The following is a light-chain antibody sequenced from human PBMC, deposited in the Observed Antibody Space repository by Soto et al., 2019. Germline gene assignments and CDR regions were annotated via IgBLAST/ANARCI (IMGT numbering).Light chain of an antibody. CDR2: ANT. CDR3: QAYDSSLSGSV. J-gene: IGLJ3*02. V-gene: IGLV1-40*01. CDR1: SSNLGADYD. Sequence: QSALTKPPSVSGAQGQRVTISCTGSSSNLGADYDVRWYQQLPGAAPKLLIRANTHRPSGVPDRFSASKSGTSASLDITGLQADDEADYYCQAYDSSLSGSVFGGGTKLTVL.